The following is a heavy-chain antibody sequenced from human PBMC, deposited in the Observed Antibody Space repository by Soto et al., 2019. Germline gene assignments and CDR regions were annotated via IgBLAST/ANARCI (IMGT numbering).Heavy chain of an antibody. D-gene: IGHD3-3*01. CDR2: IDYSGST. V-gene: IGHV4-59*01. CDR1: GGSISSYY. CDR3: ARGQLHHYDFWSGYYTGWYFDL. Sequence: QVQLQESGPGLVKPSETLSLTCTVSGGSISSYYWSWIRQPPGKGLEWIGYIDYSGSTNYNPSLKSRVTISVDTSKNQFSLKLSSVTAADTAVYYCARGQLHHYDFWSGYYTGWYFDLWGRGTLVTVSS. J-gene: IGHJ2*01.